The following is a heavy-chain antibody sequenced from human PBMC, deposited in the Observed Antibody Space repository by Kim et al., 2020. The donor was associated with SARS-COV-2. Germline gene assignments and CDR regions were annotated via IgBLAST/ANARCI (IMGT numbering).Heavy chain of an antibody. CDR1: GYTFTSYG. V-gene: IGHV1-18*01. Sequence: ASVKVSCKASGYTFTSYGISWVRQAPGQGLEWMGWISAYNGNTNYAQKLQGRVTMTTDTSTSTAYMELRSLRSDDTAVYYCARVYYYDSSGYYSDVGDYWGQGTLVTVSS. CDR3: ARVYYYDSSGYYSDVGDY. CDR2: ISAYNGNT. D-gene: IGHD3-22*01. J-gene: IGHJ4*02.